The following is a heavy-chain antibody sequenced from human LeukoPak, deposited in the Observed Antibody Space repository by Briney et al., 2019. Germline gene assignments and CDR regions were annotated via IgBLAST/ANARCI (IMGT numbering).Heavy chain of an antibody. CDR1: GGTFSINA. CDR3: ARDKNSGECVSNSCYGVWPLDI. J-gene: IGHJ3*02. V-gene: IGHV1-69*05. Sequence: VASVKVSCKASGGTFSINAITWVRQAPGQGLEWMGGIIPMSETPKYTQKFQGRVTITTDESTNTAYTELSSLRSADTAVYYCARDKNSGECVSNSCYGVWPLDIWGQGTMVTVSS. D-gene: IGHD2-2*01. CDR2: IIPMSETP.